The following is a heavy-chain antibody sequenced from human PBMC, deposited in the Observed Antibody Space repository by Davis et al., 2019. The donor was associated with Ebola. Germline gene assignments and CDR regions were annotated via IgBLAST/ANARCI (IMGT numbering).Heavy chain of an antibody. CDR2: IYSGGST. D-gene: IGHD6-19*01. CDR3: TRVGYSSGWDY. V-gene: IGHV3-53*01. Sequence: GESLKISCAASGFTVSSNYMSWVRQAPGKGLEWVSVIYSGGSTYYSDSVKGRFTISRENAKSSLYLQMNSLRVEDTAVYYCTRVGYSSGWDYWGQGTLVTVSS. J-gene: IGHJ4*02. CDR1: GFTVSSNY.